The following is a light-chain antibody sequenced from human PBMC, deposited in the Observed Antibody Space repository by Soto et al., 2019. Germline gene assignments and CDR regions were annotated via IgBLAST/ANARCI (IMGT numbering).Light chain of an antibody. J-gene: IGKJ3*01. CDR1: QSMTSW. CDR3: QQCNSYPFT. V-gene: IGKV1-5*03. Sequence: DIQMTQSPSTLSASVGDRVTITCRASQSMTSWLAWYQQKPGKAPKLLIYKASSLESGVPSRFSGSGSGTEFTLTISSLQPDDFATYYCQQCNSYPFTFGPGTKVDIK. CDR2: KAS.